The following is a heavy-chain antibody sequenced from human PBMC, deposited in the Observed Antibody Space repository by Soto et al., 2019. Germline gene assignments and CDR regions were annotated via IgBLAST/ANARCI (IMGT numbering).Heavy chain of an antibody. V-gene: IGHV3-9*01. J-gene: IGHJ3*02. D-gene: IGHD3-9*01. Sequence: GGSLRLSCAASGFTFDDYAMHWVRQAPGKGLEWVSGISWNSGSIGYADSVKGRFTISRDNAKNSLYLQMNSLRAEDTALYYCAKDISYDITEGSPFDIWGQGTMVTVSS. CDR2: ISWNSGSI. CDR3: AKDISYDITEGSPFDI. CDR1: GFTFDDYA.